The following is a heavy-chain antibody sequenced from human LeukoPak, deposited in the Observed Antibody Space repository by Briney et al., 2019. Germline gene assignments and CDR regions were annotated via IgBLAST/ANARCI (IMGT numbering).Heavy chain of an antibody. D-gene: IGHD2-2*01. CDR1: GGSISSRSYY. J-gene: IGHJ2*01. Sequence: SETLSLTCTVSGGSISSRSYYWGWIRQPPGKGLEWIGIIYHSGSTNYNPSLKSRVTISVDKSKNQFSLKLSSVTAADTAVYYCARYRRGIVVVPAADWYFDLWGRGTLVTVSS. V-gene: IGHV4-39*07. CDR2: IYHSGST. CDR3: ARYRRGIVVVPAADWYFDL.